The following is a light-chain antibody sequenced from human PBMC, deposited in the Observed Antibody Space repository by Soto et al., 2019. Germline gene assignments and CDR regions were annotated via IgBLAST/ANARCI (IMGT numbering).Light chain of an antibody. CDR2: GAS. Sequence: LTLSPGTLSLPPGAGASHSWSASKSGGSYIAWYQQQPGAATRLLIYGASSRATGIAGRFSGSGSGTDFTPTISRVPDEDSAVYYCQQYGRSRTFGQGTKVDIK. CDR3: QQYGRSRT. V-gene: IGKV3-20*01. CDR1: KSGGSY. J-gene: IGKJ1*01.